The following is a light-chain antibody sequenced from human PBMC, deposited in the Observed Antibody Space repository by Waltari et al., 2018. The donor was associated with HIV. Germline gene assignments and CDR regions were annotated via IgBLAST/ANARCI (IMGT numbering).Light chain of an antibody. Sequence: QSALTQPPSASGSPGQSVTISCTGTTSDAGGYNYLSWYKQHPGKAPKLMIYEVSTRPSGVPDRFSGSGSGNTASLTVSGLQAEDEADYYCSSYTGSDNLVFGGGTKLTVL. CDR2: EVS. J-gene: IGLJ2*01. CDR1: TSDAGGYNY. CDR3: SSYTGSDNLV. V-gene: IGLV2-8*01.